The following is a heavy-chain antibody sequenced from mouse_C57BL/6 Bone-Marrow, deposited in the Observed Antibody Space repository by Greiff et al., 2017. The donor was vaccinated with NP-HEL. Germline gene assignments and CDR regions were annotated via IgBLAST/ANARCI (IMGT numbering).Heavy chain of an antibody. D-gene: IGHD1-1*01. V-gene: IGHV1-53*01. Sequence: VKLQQPGTELVKPGASVKLSCKASGYTFTSYWMHWVKQRPGQGLEWIGNINPSNGGTNYNEKFKSKATLTVDKSSSTAYMQLSSLTSEDSAVYYGARDGVVAYYAMDYWGQGTSVTVAS. CDR2: INPSNGGT. J-gene: IGHJ4*01. CDR3: ARDGVVAYYAMDY. CDR1: GYTFTSYW.